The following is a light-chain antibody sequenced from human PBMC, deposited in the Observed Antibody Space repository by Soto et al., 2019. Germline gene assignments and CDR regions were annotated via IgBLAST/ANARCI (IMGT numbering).Light chain of an antibody. CDR2: DAS. J-gene: IGKJ4*01. Sequence: DIQMTQSPSTLSASVGDRVTITCRASQSIGSWLAWYQQKPGKAPKVLIYDASSWAYGVPARFSGSGSGTEFTLTIRSLQPEDFATYYCQQTYSIPLTFGGGTKVDIK. CDR1: QSIGSW. V-gene: IGKV1-5*01. CDR3: QQTYSIPLT.